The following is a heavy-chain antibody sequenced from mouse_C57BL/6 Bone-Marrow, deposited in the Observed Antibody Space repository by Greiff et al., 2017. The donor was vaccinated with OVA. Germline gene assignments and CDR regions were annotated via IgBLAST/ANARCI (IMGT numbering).Heavy chain of an antibody. CDR2: ISSGGSYT. D-gene: IGHD1-1*01. CDR3: ARQGAYYYGPAWFAY. Sequence: EVQRVESGGDLVKPGGSLKLSCAASGFTFSSYGMSWVRQTPDKRLEWVATISSGGSYTYYPDSVKGRFTISRDNATNTLYLQLSSLKSEYTAMYYCARQGAYYYGPAWFAYWGKGTLVTVSA. J-gene: IGHJ3*01. V-gene: IGHV5-6*01. CDR1: GFTFSSYG.